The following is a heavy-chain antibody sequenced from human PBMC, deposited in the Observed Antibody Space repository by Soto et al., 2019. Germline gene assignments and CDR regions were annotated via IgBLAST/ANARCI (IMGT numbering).Heavy chain of an antibody. Sequence: EEQLVESGGGLVKPGGSLRLSCAASGFPFSSYNMNWVRQAPGKGLEWVASISASSSIYYADSVKGRFTISRDNAKNSLYLQMNDLRAEDTAVDYCARDDGGYRYGRRQYHFDSWGQGTLVTVSP. V-gene: IGHV3-21*02. J-gene: IGHJ4*02. CDR3: ARDDGGYRYGRRQYHFDS. CDR2: ISASSSI. CDR1: GFPFSSYN. D-gene: IGHD5-18*01.